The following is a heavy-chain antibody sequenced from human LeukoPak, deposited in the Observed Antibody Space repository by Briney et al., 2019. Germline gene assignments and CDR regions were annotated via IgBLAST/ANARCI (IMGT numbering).Heavy chain of an antibody. V-gene: IGHV3-48*03. CDR1: GFTFSSYE. J-gene: IGHJ4*02. CDR2: ISSGGTSI. D-gene: IGHD6-25*01. Sequence: PGGSLRLSCAASGFTFSSYEMNWVRQAPGKGLEWVSYISSGGTSIYYADSVKGRFTISRDNAKNSLYLQMNSLRAEDTAVYYCARGRRYYFDCWGQGTLVTVSS. CDR3: ARGRRYYFDC.